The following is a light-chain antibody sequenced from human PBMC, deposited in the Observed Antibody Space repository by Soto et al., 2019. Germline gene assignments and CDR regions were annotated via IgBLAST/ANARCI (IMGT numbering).Light chain of an antibody. CDR3: SSYTTISTLEV. V-gene: IGLV2-14*01. J-gene: IGLJ3*02. CDR2: EVS. Sequence: QSALTQPASVSGSPGQSITISCTGTSSDVGGYNYVSWYQQLPGKAPKLMIYEVSNRPSGVSNRFSGSKSGNTASLTISGLQAEDEADYYCSSYTTISTLEVFGGGTKLTVL. CDR1: SSDVGGYNY.